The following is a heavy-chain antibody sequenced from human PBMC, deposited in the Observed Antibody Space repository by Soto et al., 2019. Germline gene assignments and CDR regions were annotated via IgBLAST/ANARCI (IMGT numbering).Heavy chain of an antibody. D-gene: IGHD2-15*01. CDR3: ARDSGQYCSGGSCPFGY. Sequence: QVQLVESGGGVVQPGRSLRLSCAASGFTFSSYGMHWVRQAPGKGLEWVAVIWYDGSNKYYADSVKGRFTISRDNSKNTLYLQMNSLRAEDTAVYYCARDSGQYCSGGSCPFGYWGQGTLVTVSS. CDR1: GFTFSSYG. CDR2: IWYDGSNK. V-gene: IGHV3-33*01. J-gene: IGHJ4*02.